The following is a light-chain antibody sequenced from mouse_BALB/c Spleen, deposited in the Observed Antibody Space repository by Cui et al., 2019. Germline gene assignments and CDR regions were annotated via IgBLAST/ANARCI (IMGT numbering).Light chain of an antibody. CDR1: ESVDSYGNSF. J-gene: IGKJ5*01. CDR3: QQNNEDPPT. CDR2: LAS. V-gene: IGKV3-10*01. Sequence: IVLTKSPDSLAVSLGQRATISCRDRESVDSYGNSFMHWYQQKPGQPPKLLIYLASNLESGVPARFSGSGSRTDFTLTIDPVEADDAATYYCQQNNEDPPTFGAGTKLELK.